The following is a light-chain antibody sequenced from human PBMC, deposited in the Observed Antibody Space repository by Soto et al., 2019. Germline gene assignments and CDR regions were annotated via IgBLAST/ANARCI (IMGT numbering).Light chain of an antibody. J-gene: IGKJ1*01. CDR1: QSVSNN. CDR3: QQYNNWPRT. V-gene: IGKV3-15*01. CDR2: GAS. Sequence: EIVMTQSPATLSVSPGERATLSCRASQSVSNNLAWYQQKPGQAPRLLIYGASTRATGIPARFSGSGSGTEFTLTISSLRSEDFAVYYCQQYNNWPRTFGQGTKVDI.